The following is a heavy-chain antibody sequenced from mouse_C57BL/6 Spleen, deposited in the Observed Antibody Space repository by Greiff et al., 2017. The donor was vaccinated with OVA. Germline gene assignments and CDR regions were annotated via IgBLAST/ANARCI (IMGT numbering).Heavy chain of an antibody. CDR3: AIPYCKVSLYYAMDY. V-gene: IGHV1-74*01. Sequence: QVQLKQPGAELVKPGASVKVSCKASGYTFTSYWMHWVKQRPGQGLEWIGRIHPSDSDTNYNQKFKGKATLTVDKSSSTAYMQLSSLTSEDSAVYYCAIPYCKVSLYYAMDYWGQGTSVTVSS. J-gene: IGHJ4*01. CDR1: GYTFTSYW. CDR2: IHPSDSDT. D-gene: IGHD1-3*01.